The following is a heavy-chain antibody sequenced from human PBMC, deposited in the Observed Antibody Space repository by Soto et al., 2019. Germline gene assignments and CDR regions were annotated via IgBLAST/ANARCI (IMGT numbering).Heavy chain of an antibody. J-gene: IGHJ6*02. Sequence: GSRLVSCRASGFIFSNYGMHWVRQAAGKGLEWVAVISYDGSNKYYADSVKGRFTISRDNSKNTLYLQMNSLRAEDTAVYYCARDGLCGGDCYSIEYYYYGMDVWGQGTTVTVSS. V-gene: IGHV3-30*19. D-gene: IGHD2-21*02. CDR3: ARDGLCGGDCYSIEYYYYGMDV. CDR1: GFIFSNYG. CDR2: ISYDGSNK.